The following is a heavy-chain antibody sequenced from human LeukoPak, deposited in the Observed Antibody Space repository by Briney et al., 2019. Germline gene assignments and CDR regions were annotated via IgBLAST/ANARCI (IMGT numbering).Heavy chain of an antibody. CDR3: ARGGTEIIDY. CDR2: IYYSGST. CDR1: GGSISSSSYY. V-gene: IGHV4-39*07. J-gene: IGHJ4*02. D-gene: IGHD1-1*01. Sequence: SQTLSLTCTVSGGSISSSSYYWGWIRQPPGKGLEWIGSIYYSGSTYYNPSLKSRVTISVDTSKNQFSLKLSSVTAAGTAVYYCARGGTEIIDYWGQGTLVTVSS.